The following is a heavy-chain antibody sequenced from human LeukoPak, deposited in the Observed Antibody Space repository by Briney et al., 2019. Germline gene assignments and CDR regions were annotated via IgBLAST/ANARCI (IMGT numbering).Heavy chain of an antibody. D-gene: IGHD5-12*01. CDR3: ARVLREWLRPLDY. CDR2: ISSSGSTI. J-gene: IGHJ4*02. CDR1: GFTFSDHY. Sequence: GGSLRLSYAASGFTFSDHYMSWIRQAPGKGLEWVSYISSSGSTIYYADSVKGRFTISRDNAKNSLYLQMNSLRAEDTAVYYCARVLREWLRPLDYWGQGTLVTVSS. V-gene: IGHV3-11*04.